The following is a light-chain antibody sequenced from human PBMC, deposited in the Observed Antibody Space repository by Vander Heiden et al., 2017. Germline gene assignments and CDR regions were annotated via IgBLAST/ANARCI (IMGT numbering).Light chain of an antibody. J-gene: IGLJ3*02. V-gene: IGLV1-44*01. CDR1: SSNIGSNS. Sequence: HSVLTHPPSESPTPGHTVTISCSGRSSNIGSNSVTWYQQVPGMAPKLLIYNNNQRPSGVPDRFSGSKSGTSASLAISGLQSDDEADYYCATWDDTLNGPVFGGGTKLTVL. CDR3: ATWDDTLNGPV. CDR2: NNN.